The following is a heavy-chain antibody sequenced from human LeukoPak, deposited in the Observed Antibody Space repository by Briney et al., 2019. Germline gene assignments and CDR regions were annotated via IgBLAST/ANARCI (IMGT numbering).Heavy chain of an antibody. Sequence: ASVRVSCKASGYTFTSYYMHWVRQAPGQGLEWMGIINPSGGSTIYAQKFQGRVTMTRHTSTSTVYMELRSLSSEDTAVYYCARTSGYYDILTGYRSDPYYYYYGMDVWGQGTTVTVSS. CDR2: INPSGGST. J-gene: IGHJ6*02. D-gene: IGHD3-9*01. CDR1: GYTFTSYY. CDR3: ARTSGYYDILTGYRSDPYYYYYGMDV. V-gene: IGHV1-46*01.